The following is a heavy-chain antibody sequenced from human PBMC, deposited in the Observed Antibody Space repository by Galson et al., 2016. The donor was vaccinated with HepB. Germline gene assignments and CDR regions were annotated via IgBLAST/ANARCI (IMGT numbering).Heavy chain of an antibody. D-gene: IGHD3-16*01. V-gene: IGHV3-74*01. CDR2: ITSDGSSI. J-gene: IGHJ4*02. CDR3: ARDKGADTPFDY. CDR1: GFTFSSYW. Sequence: SLRLSCAASGFTFSSYWIHWVRQAPGKGLVWVSRITSDGSSITYADFVKGRFTVSRDNATNTVYLQMTRLRVEGTAVYYCARDKGADTPFDYWSQGSRVTVAS.